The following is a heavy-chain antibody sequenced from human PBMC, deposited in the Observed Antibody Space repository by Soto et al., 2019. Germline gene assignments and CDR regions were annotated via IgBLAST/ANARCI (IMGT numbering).Heavy chain of an antibody. CDR2: MSHSGGT. Sequence: QVQLQQWGAGLLKPSETLSLTCAVYGGFVSSGSYYWSWIRQPPGKGLEWIGEMSHSGGTHFNPSLKRRVTISVETSKNQFSLKMSSVTAADTALYHCARVERGTATTVVDAFDIWGPGTMVTVSS. D-gene: IGHD1-1*01. J-gene: IGHJ3*02. CDR1: GGFVSSGSYY. CDR3: ARVERGTATTVVDAFDI. V-gene: IGHV4-34*01.